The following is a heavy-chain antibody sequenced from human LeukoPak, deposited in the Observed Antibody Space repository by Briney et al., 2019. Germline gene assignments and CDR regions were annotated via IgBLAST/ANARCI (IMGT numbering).Heavy chain of an antibody. CDR3: AKDLLAYSGSKYYFDY. D-gene: IGHD1-26*01. Sequence: GGSLRLSCAASGFTLSSYAMGWVRQAPGKGLEWVSAISGSGGSTYYADSVKGRFAISRDNSKNTLYLQMNSLRAEDTAVYYCAKDLLAYSGSKYYFDYWGQGTLVTVSS. J-gene: IGHJ4*02. V-gene: IGHV3-23*01. CDR2: ISGSGGST. CDR1: GFTLSSYA.